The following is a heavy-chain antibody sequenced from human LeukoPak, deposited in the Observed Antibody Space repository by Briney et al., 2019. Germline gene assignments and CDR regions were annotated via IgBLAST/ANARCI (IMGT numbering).Heavy chain of an antibody. V-gene: IGHV1-2*04. J-gene: IGHJ4*02. Sequence: GASVKVSCKASGYTFTGYYMHWVRQAPGQGLEWIGWINPNSGGTNYAQKFQGWVTVTRDTFISTAYMELSRLRSDDTAVYYCARAGRVGDYGLLSCINWGQGTLVTVSS. D-gene: IGHD2-2*01. CDR3: ARAGRVGDYGLLSCIN. CDR2: INPNSGGT. CDR1: GYTFTGYY.